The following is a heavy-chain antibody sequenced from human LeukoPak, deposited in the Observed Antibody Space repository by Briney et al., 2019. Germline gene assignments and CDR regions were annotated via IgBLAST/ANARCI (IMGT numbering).Heavy chain of an antibody. V-gene: IGHV3-21*01. Sequence: GGSLRLSCAASGFTFSSYSMNWVRQAPGKGLEWVSSISSSSSYIYYADSVKGRFTISRDNAKNSLYLQMNSLRAEDTAVYYCARHSKRLLQKNPDYYYYMDVWGKGTTVTVSS. CDR2: ISSSSSYI. CDR3: ARHSKRLLQKNPDYYYYMDV. CDR1: GFTFSSYS. J-gene: IGHJ6*03. D-gene: IGHD5-24*01.